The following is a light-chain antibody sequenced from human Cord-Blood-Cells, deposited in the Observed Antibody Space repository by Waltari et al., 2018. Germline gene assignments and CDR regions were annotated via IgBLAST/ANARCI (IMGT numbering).Light chain of an antibody. J-gene: IGLJ2*01. CDR3: CSDARSRF. CDR1: SRDVGSYNL. V-gene: IGLV2-23*01. CDR2: EGS. Sequence: QSALTQPASVSGSPGQSITISCTGTSRDVGSYNLVSWYQQHPGKAPKLMFYEGSKRPSGVSNRFSGSKSGNPGYLTNSVLQSEDEADYYCCSDARSRFFGGRTKVTVL.